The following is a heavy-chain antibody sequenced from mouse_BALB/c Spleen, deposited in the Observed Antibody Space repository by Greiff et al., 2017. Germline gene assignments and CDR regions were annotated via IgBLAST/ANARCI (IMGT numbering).Heavy chain of an antibody. J-gene: IGHJ3*01. V-gene: IGHV5-17*02. Sequence: EVQRVESGGGLVQPGGSRKLSCAASGFTFSSFGMHWVRQAPEKGLEWVAYISSGSSTIYYADTVKGRFTISRDNPKNTLFLQMTSLRSEDTAMYYCARDYYGSSYWFAYWGQGTLVTVSA. D-gene: IGHD1-1*01. CDR2: ISSGSSTI. CDR1: GFTFSSFG. CDR3: ARDYYGSSYWFAY.